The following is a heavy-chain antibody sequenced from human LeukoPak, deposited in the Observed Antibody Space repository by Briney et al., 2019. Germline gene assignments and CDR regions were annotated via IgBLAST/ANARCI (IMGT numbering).Heavy chain of an antibody. D-gene: IGHD3-10*01. Sequence: PGGSLRLSCAASGFTFSSDEMNWARQAPGRGLEWVSVIYSGGSTYYADSVKGRFTISRDNSKNTLFLQMNSLRAGDTAVYYCARGTVTMVDYWGQGTLVTVSS. CDR1: GFTFSSDE. CDR2: IYSGGST. CDR3: ARGTVTMVDY. J-gene: IGHJ4*02. V-gene: IGHV3-66*01.